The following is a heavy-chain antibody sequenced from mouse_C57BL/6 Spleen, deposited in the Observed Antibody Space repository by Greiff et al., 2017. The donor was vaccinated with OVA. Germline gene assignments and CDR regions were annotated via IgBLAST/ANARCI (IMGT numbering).Heavy chain of an antibody. J-gene: IGHJ2*01. CDR3: ALDAYSEGH. D-gene: IGHD2-3*01. CDR2: IDPEDGET. Sequence: EVQLVESGAELVKPGASVQVSCTASGFTINDYYMHWVKQRAEQGLEWIGRIDPEDGETKYAPKFQGKATITADTSSNTAYLQLSSLTSEDSAVYYRALDAYSEGHWGQGTTPIVSP. V-gene: IGHV14-2*01. CDR1: GFTINDYY.